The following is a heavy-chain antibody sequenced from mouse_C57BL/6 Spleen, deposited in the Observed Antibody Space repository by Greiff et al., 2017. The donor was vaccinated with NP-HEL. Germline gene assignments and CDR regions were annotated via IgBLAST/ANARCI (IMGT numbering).Heavy chain of an antibody. Sequence: VQLKESGAELVRPGASVKLSCTASGFNIKDDYMHWVKQRPEQGLEWIGWIDPENGDTEYASKFQGKATITADTSSNTAYLQLSSLTSEDTAVYYCTTRASSYAMDYWGQGTSVTVSS. CDR3: TTRASSYAMDY. V-gene: IGHV14-4*01. J-gene: IGHJ4*01. CDR2: IDPENGDT. D-gene: IGHD3-1*01. CDR1: GFNIKDDY.